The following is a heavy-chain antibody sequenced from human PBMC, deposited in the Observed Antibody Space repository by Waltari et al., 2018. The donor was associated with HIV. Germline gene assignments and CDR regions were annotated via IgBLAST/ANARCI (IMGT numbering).Heavy chain of an antibody. CDR2: ISSDGSNK. Sequence: QGQLVASGRGVVQPGKSLGLSGPALALPLLRFPMHWVRQVPGKGLEWVATISSDGSNKFCADSLRGRCNISRDNSKNTLYLHMSSLRPEDTSVYYCVKSNNSAWHNFVDWGQGTLVTVSS. CDR3: VKSNNSAWHNFVD. D-gene: IGHD3-22*01. J-gene: IGHJ4*02. V-gene: IGHV3-30-3*02. CDR1: ALPLLRFP.